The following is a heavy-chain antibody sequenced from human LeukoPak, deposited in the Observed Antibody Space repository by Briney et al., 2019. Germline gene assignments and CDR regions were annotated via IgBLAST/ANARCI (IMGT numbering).Heavy chain of an antibody. V-gene: IGHV1-2*04. J-gene: IGHJ6*04. CDR3: ARDGGVVVPAALGSLYGMDV. CDR2: INPNSGGT. CDR1: GYTFTGYY. Sequence: ASVTVSCKASGYTFTGYYMHWVRQAPGQGLEWMGWINPNSGGTNYAQKFQGWATMTRDTSISTAYMELSRLRSDDTAVYYCARDGGVVVPAALGSLYGMDVWGKGTTVTVSS. D-gene: IGHD2-2*01.